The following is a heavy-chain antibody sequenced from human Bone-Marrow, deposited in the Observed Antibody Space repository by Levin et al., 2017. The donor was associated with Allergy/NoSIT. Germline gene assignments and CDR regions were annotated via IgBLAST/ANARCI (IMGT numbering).Heavy chain of an antibody. D-gene: IGHD5-18*01. CDR1: GGSFSGYY. CDR3: ARDSYDAFDI. V-gene: IGHV4-34*01. Sequence: GPLRLSCAVYGGSFSGYYWSWIRQPPGKGLEWIGEINHSGSTNYNPSLKSRVTISVDTSKNQFSLKLSSVTAADTAVYYCARDSYDAFDIWGQGTMVTVSS. J-gene: IGHJ3*02. CDR2: INHSGST.